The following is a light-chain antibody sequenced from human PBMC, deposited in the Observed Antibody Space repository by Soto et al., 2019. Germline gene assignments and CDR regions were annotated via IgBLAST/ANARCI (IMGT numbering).Light chain of an antibody. CDR1: QSINNW. V-gene: IGKV1-5*03. J-gene: IGKJ4*02. CDR2: KSS. Sequence: DIQMTQSPSTLSASVGDRVAITCRASQSINNWLAWYQQKPGKVPNLLIYKSSFLESGVPSRFSGSGSGTEYTLTISGLQPDDFATYYCQQYRNYPLTFGGGTKVEIK. CDR3: QQYRNYPLT.